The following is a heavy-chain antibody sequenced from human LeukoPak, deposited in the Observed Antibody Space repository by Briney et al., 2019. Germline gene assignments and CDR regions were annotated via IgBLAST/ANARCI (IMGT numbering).Heavy chain of an antibody. CDR1: GYTFTSYY. Sequence: ASVKVSCKASGYTFTSYYIHWVRHAPGQGLEWMGIINPSGGSTSYAQKFQGRVAMTRDTSTSTVYMELRSLRSEDTAVYYCAREAGTAMAPFDYWGQGTLVTVSS. CDR3: AREAGTAMAPFDY. V-gene: IGHV1-46*01. D-gene: IGHD5-18*01. J-gene: IGHJ4*02. CDR2: INPSGGST.